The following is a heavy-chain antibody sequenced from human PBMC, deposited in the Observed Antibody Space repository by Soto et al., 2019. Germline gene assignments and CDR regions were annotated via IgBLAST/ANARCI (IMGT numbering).Heavy chain of an antibody. J-gene: IGHJ4*02. CDR3: ARSWKYCSGGSCYFDY. V-gene: IGHV1-18*01. CDR2: ISAYNGNT. CDR1: GYTFTSDG. D-gene: IGHD2-15*01. Sequence: ASVKVSCKASGYTFTSDGISWVRQAPGQGLEWMGWISAYNGNTNYAQKLQGRVTMTTDTSTSTAYMELRSLRSDDTAVYYCARSWKYCSGGSCYFDYWGQGTLVTVSS.